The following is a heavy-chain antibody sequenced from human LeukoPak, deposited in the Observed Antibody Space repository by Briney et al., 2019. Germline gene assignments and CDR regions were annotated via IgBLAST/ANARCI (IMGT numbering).Heavy chain of an antibody. CDR3: AKVANIVVVPAANRCFDY. D-gene: IGHD2-2*01. CDR1: GFTFSSYA. Sequence: QPGGSLRLSCAASGFTFSSYAMSWVRQAPGKGLEWVSAISGSGGSTYYADSVKGRFTISRDNSKNTLYLQMNSLRAEDTAVYYCAKVANIVVVPAANRCFDYWGQGTLVTVSS. J-gene: IGHJ4*02. V-gene: IGHV3-23*01. CDR2: ISGSGGST.